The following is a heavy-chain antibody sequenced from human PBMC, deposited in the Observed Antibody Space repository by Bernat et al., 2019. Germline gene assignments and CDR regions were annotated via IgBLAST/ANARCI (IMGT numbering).Heavy chain of an antibody. D-gene: IGHD3-9*01. Sequence: EVQLVESGGGLVQPGGSLRLSCAASGFTFSSHWMSWVRQAPGKGLEWVANIKQDGSEKYYVDSVKGRFTISRDNAKNSLYLQMNSLRAEDTAVYYCARGDILTGYREDYWGQGTLVTVSS. CDR3: ARGDILTGYREDY. J-gene: IGHJ4*02. CDR1: GFTFSSHW. V-gene: IGHV3-7*03. CDR2: IKQDGSEK.